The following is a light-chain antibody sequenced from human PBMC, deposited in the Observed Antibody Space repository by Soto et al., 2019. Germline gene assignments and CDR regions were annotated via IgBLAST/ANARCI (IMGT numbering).Light chain of an antibody. CDR3: QTWGPVV. CDR2: VNSDGSH. Sequence: QPVLTQSPSASASLGASVKLTCTLNSGHSYYAIAWHQQQPEKGPRYLMKVNSDGSHSKGDGIPDRISGSSSGAERYLTISSLQSEDEADYYCQTWGPVVFGGGTKVTVL. J-gene: IGLJ2*01. V-gene: IGLV4-69*01. CDR1: SGHSYYA.